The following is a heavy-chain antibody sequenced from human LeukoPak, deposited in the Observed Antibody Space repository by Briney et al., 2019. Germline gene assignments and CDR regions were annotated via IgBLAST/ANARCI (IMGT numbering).Heavy chain of an antibody. D-gene: IGHD3-9*01. Sequence: GGSLRLSCAASGFTFSGYAMSWVRQSPGKGPEWVSAISGGGGTTYYAYYADSVKGRFTISRDNSKNTLYLLMNSLRAEDTAVYYCAKFYDILTGYIDYWGQGTLVTVPS. J-gene: IGHJ4*02. CDR2: ISGGGGTTYYA. V-gene: IGHV3-23*01. CDR3: AKFYDILTGYIDY. CDR1: GFTFSGYA.